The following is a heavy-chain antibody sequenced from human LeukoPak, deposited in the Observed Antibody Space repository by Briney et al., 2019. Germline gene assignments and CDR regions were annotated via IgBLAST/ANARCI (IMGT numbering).Heavy chain of an antibody. D-gene: IGHD1-26*01. CDR3: ARLRSPGDFDY. CDR1: GGSFSAYC. V-gene: IGHV4-34*01. CDR2: ITQSGTT. J-gene: IGHJ4*02. Sequence: SETLSLTCGVSGGSFSAYCWTWIRQLPGKGLEYIGQITQSGTTNYNASLKSRVTISVDTSKNQFSLNLSSVTAADTAVYYCARLRSPGDFDYWGQGTLVTVSS.